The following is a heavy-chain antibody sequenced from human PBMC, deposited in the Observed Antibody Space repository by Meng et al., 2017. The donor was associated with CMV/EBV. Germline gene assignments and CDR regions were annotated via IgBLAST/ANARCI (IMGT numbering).Heavy chain of an antibody. CDR1: GFIFKDAW. J-gene: IGHJ4*02. CDR2: ISSSSSYI. D-gene: IGHD3-10*01. Sequence: GGSLRPSCAASGFIFKDAWMSWVRQAPGKGLEWVSSISSSSSYIYYADSVKGRFTISRDNAKNSLYRQMNSLRAEDTAVYYGARDRAGPWHWGQGTLVTVSS. CDR3: ARDRAGPWH. V-gene: IGHV3-21*01.